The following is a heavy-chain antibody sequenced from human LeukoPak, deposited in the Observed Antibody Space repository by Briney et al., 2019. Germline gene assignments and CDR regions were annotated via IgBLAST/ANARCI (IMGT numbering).Heavy chain of an antibody. D-gene: IGHD4-17*01. J-gene: IGHJ4*01. CDR3: ARGGGDYGYYFDS. CDR1: GGSFSGYY. V-gene: IGHV4-34*01. Sequence: TSETLSLTCAVYGGSFSGYYWSWIRQPPGKGLEWIGEINHSGSTNYNPSLKSRVTISVDTSKNQFSLKLTSVTAADTAIYYCARGGGDYGYYFDSWGQGTLVTVSS. CDR2: INHSGST.